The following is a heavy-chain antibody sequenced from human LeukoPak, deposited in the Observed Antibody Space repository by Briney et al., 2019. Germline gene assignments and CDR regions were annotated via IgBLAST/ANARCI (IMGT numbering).Heavy chain of an antibody. CDR2: IYYSGST. CDR3: ARGYDYVWGSHRALGY. V-gene: IGHV4-59*01. D-gene: IGHD3-16*02. CDR1: GGSISSYY. J-gene: IGHJ4*02. Sequence: SETLPLTCTVSGGSISSYYWSWIRQPPGKGLEWIGYIYYSGSTNYSPSLKSRVTISVDTSKNQFSLKLTSVTAADTAVYYCARGYDYVWGSHRALGYWGQGTLVTVSS.